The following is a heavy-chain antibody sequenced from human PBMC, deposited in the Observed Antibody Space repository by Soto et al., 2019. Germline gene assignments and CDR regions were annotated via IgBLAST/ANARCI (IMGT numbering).Heavy chain of an antibody. J-gene: IGHJ4*01. V-gene: IGHV3-30*18. D-gene: IGHD1-26*01. CDR1: GFTFSSFG. CDR2: LSYDGSKE. Sequence: PGGSLRLSCAASGFTFSSFGMHWVRQAPGKGLEWVALLSYDGSKEYYADSVKGRFSVSRDNSKNTLYLQMNSLRVEDTAVYFCAKDLYSGTSHPDYWGHGTLVTSPQ. CDR3: AKDLYSGTSHPDY.